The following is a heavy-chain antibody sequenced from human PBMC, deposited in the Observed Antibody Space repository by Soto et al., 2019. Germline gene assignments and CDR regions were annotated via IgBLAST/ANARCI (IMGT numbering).Heavy chain of an antibody. D-gene: IGHD6-19*01. CDR1: GFTFSSYG. Sequence: GGSLRLSCAASGFTFSSYGMHWVRQAPGKGPEWVAVISYDGSNKYYADSVKGRFTISRDNSKNTLYLQMNSLRAEDTAVYYCAKVGLRYSSGWYEEGYYGMDVWGQGTTVTVSS. V-gene: IGHV3-30*18. J-gene: IGHJ6*02. CDR2: ISYDGSNK. CDR3: AKVGLRYSSGWYEEGYYGMDV.